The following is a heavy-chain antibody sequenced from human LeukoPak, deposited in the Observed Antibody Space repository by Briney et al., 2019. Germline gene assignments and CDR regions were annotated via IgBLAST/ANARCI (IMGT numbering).Heavy chain of an antibody. D-gene: IGHD4-17*01. V-gene: IGHV3-53*01. CDR2: IYSGGST. CDR1: GFTVSSNY. Sequence: GGSLRLSCAASGFTVSSNYMSWVRQAPGKGLEWVSVIYSGGSTYYADSVKGRFTISRDNSKNTLYLQMNSLRAEDTAVYYCELRTTVTTDYWGQGTLVTVSS. J-gene: IGHJ4*02. CDR3: ELRTTVTTDY.